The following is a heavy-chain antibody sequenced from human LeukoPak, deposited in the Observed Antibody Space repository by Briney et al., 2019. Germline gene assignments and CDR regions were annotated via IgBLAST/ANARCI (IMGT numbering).Heavy chain of an antibody. V-gene: IGHV3-21*01. J-gene: IGHJ4*02. CDR1: GFTFSSYS. CDR2: TSSSSSYR. D-gene: IGHD6-19*01. Sequence: WGSLRLSCAGSGFTFSSYSMNWVRQAPGKGLEWVSSTSSSSSYRYYADSVKGRFTISRDNAKNSLYLQMNSLRAEDTAVYYCARSYSSGYFDYWGQGTLVTVSS. CDR3: ARSYSSGYFDY.